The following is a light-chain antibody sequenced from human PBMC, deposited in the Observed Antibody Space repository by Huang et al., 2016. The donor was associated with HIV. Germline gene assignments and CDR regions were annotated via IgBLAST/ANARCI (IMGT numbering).Light chain of an antibody. CDR1: QSVSSY. V-gene: IGKV3-11*01. Sequence: EIVLTQSPATLSLSPGERATLSCRASQSVSSYLAWYQQKPGQAPRLLICDASNRATGIPARFSGSGSGTSFTLTISSLEPEDFAVYYCQQRSNWPRPITFGQGTRLEIK. CDR3: QQRSNWPRPIT. CDR2: DAS. J-gene: IGKJ5*01.